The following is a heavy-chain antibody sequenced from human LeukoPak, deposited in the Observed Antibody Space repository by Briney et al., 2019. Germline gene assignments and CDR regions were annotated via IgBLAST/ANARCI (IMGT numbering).Heavy chain of an antibody. V-gene: IGHV1-24*01. CDR2: FYPKDGET. J-gene: IGHJ4*02. Sequence: GASLKVSCKVSGYTLTELSMRWVRQAPGKGLEWMGDFYPKDGETIYAQNFQGSVTMTEDTSTDTAYMELSSLRSEDTAVYYCAREGEEYCTNGVCYNLLYYFDYWGQGTLVTVSS. D-gene: IGHD2-8*01. CDR1: GYTLTELS. CDR3: AREGEEYCTNGVCYNLLYYFDY.